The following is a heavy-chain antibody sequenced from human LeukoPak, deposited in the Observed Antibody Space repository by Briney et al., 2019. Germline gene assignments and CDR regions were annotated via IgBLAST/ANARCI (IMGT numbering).Heavy chain of an antibody. CDR1: GASMNGYF. Sequence: SETLSLTCSVSGASMNGYFWNWVRQTPEKGLEWIGYVSHTGATTSNPTLKSRVSITIDTSKSQIFLTMTSVTAADSALYYCARDRRGSFYTFDLWGPGTIVSVS. D-gene: IGHD1-26*01. CDR3: ARDRRGSFYTFDL. V-gene: IGHV4-59*01. J-gene: IGHJ3*01. CDR2: VSHTGAT.